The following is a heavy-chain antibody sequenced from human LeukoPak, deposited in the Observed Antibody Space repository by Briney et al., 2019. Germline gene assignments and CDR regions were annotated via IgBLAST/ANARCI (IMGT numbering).Heavy chain of an antibody. J-gene: IGHJ4*02. CDR3: ARTFYSSGDFDY. Sequence: GGSLRLSCAASGFTFSSYWMHWVRQAPGKGLVWVSRINSDGSSTSYADSVKGRFTISRDNAKNTLYLQMNSLRAEDTAVYYCARTFYSSGDFDYWGQGTLVTVSS. CDR2: INSDGSST. D-gene: IGHD6-19*01. V-gene: IGHV3-74*01. CDR1: GFTFSSYW.